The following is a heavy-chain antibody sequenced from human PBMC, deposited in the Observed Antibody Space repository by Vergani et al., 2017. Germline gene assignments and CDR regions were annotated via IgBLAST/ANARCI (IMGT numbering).Heavy chain of an antibody. J-gene: IGHJ5*02. V-gene: IGHV3-74*01. D-gene: IGHD3-3*01. CDR2: MNGDGDTI. Sequence: EVELVESGGGLVQPGGSLRLSCAASGFTFNEYWMHWARQVPGKGLVWVSGMNGDGDTISYADSVKGRFTISRDNAKNTLFLQMNSLRAEDTAVYYCARARKFRFGLVWENWFDPGGQGTLVTVSS. CDR1: GFTFNEYW. CDR3: ARARKFRFGLVWENWFDP.